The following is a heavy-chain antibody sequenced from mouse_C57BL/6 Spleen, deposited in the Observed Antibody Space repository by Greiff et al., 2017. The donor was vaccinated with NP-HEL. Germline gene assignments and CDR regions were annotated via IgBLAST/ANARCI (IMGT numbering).Heavy chain of an antibody. CDR1: GFNFKDYY. J-gene: IGHJ3*01. CDR3: TTYCGYGFAY. V-gene: IGHV14-1*01. D-gene: IGHD2-2*01. Sequence: VQLQQSGAELVRPGASVKLSCTASGFNFKDYYMHWVKQRPEQGLEWIGRIDPEDGDTEYASKFQGKATMTADTSSNTAYLQLRSLTSGDTAVYYYTTYCGYGFAYWGQGTLVTVSA. CDR2: IDPEDGDT.